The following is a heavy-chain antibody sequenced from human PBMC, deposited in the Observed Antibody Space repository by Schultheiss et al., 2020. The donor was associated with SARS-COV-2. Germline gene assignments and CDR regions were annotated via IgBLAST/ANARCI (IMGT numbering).Heavy chain of an antibody. CDR1: GFSFSSYW. CDR2: IQGDGTIA. J-gene: IGHJ4*02. Sequence: GESLKIPCAASGFSFSSYWMHWVRQAPGKGLVWVSQIQGDGTIAYYADSVKGRFTISKDNAKNILYLQVSSLTAEDTAVYYCARGGLLGGLDYWGQGILVTVSS. D-gene: IGHD2-15*01. CDR3: ARGGLLGGLDY. V-gene: IGHV3-74*01.